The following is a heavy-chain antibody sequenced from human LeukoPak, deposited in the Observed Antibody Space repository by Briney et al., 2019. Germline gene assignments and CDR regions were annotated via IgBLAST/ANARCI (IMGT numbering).Heavy chain of an antibody. CDR1: GGSISSYY. J-gene: IGHJ4*02. Sequence: SETLSLTCTVSGGSISSYYWSWIRQPPGKGLEWIGYIYYSGSTNYNPSLKSRVTISVDTSKNQFSLKLSSVTAADTAVYYCARGRNCFDYWGQGTLVTVSS. CDR2: IYYSGST. D-gene: IGHD1-14*01. CDR3: ARGRNCFDY. V-gene: IGHV4-59*08.